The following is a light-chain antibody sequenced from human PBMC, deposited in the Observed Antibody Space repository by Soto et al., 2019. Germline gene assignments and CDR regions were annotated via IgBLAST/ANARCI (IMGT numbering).Light chain of an antibody. CDR1: QSISRY. CDR3: QQNYGTPGT. J-gene: IGKJ1*01. Sequence: DLQMTQSPSSLSASVGDRDTITCRASQSISRYLNWYQQRPGTAPKVLIFGANSLQSGVPSRFSGSGSGTEFTLTISSLQPEDFATYYCQQNYGTPGTFGQGTKVDIK. CDR2: GAN. V-gene: IGKV1-39*01.